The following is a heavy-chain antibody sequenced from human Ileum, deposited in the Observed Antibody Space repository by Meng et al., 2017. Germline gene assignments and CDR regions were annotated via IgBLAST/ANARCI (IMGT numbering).Heavy chain of an antibody. CDR1: GGSVSRAGYQ. D-gene: IGHD1-26*01. J-gene: IGHJ4*02. V-gene: IGHV4-61*08. Sequence: VHMPESGPGLVRPSATLSLICTVSGGSVSRAGYQWGWIRQPPGKGLEWIGYASTNYNPSLKSRVTISLDTSRNQFSLSLSSVTAADTAVYYCARDHMGSLDYWGQGILVTVSS. CDR3: ARDHMGSLDY. CDR2: AST.